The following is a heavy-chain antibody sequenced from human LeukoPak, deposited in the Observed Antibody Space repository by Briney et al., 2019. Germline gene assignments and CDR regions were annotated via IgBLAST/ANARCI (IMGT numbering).Heavy chain of an antibody. CDR2: ISSSSSTI. CDR1: GFTFSSYS. Sequence: PGRSLRLSYAASGFTFSSYSMNWVRQAPGKGLEWVSYISSSSSTIYYADSVKGRFTISRDNAKNSLYLQMNSLRAEDTAVYYCARATGGSMNWFDPWGQGTLVTVSS. V-gene: IGHV3-48*01. D-gene: IGHD2-15*01. J-gene: IGHJ5*02. CDR3: ARATGGSMNWFDP.